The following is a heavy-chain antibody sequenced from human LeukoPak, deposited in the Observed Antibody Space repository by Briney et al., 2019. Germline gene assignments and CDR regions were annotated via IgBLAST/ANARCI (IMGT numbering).Heavy chain of an antibody. J-gene: IGHJ4*02. CDR1: GFTFSSYA. D-gene: IGHD5-18*01. Sequence: GGSLRLSCAASGFTFSSYAMHWVRQAPGKGLEWVAVISYDGSNKYYADSVKGRFTISRDNSKNTPYLQMNSLRAEDTAVYYCAREGKYSYGFDWGQGTLVTVSS. V-gene: IGHV3-30-3*01. CDR2: ISYDGSNK. CDR3: AREGKYSYGFD.